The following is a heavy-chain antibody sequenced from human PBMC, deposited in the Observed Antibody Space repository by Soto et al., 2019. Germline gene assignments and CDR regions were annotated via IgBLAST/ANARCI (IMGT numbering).Heavy chain of an antibody. J-gene: IGHJ6*03. V-gene: IGHV4-31*03. Sequence: QVQLQESGPGLVKPSQTLSLTCTVSGGSISSGGYYWSWIRQHPGKGLEWIGYIYYIGSTYYNPSLKSRVTISVDTSKNQFSLKLSSVTAADTAVYYCARESTVKVRYYYMDVWGKGTTVTVSS. D-gene: IGHD4-17*01. CDR3: ARESTVKVRYYYMDV. CDR1: GGSISSGGYY. CDR2: IYYIGST.